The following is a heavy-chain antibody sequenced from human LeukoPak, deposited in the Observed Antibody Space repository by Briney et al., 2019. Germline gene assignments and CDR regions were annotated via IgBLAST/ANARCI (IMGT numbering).Heavy chain of an antibody. CDR3: AKSGYGDYTFDY. CDR1: GFIFSSYA. V-gene: IGHV3-30*02. CDR2: IRFDGNNK. J-gene: IGHJ4*02. Sequence: GGSLRLSCAASGFIFSSYAMHWVRQAPGKGLEWVAFIRFDGNNKYYADSVKGRFTISRDNSKNTLYLQMNSLRAEDTAVHYCAKSGYGDYTFDYWGQGTLVTVSS. D-gene: IGHD4-17*01.